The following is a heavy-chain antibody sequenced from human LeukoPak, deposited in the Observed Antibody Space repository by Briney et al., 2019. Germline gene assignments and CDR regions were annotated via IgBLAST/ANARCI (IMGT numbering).Heavy chain of an antibody. CDR2: IYSGGST. J-gene: IGHJ4*02. CDR3: ASSSSWYPLDY. V-gene: IGHV3-53*04. CDR1: GFTVSSNY. Sequence: PGGSPRLSCAASGFTVSSNYMSWVRQAPGKGLEWVSVIYSGGSTYYADSVKGRFTISRHNSKNTLYLQMNSLRAEDTAVYYCASSSSWYPLDYWGQGTLVTVSS. D-gene: IGHD6-13*01.